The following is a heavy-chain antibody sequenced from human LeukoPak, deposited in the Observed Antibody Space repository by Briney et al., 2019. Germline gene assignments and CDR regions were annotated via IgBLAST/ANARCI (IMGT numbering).Heavy chain of an antibody. CDR1: GFTFSSYA. V-gene: IGHV3-23*01. J-gene: IGHJ4*02. Sequence: PGGSLRLSCAASGFTFSSYAMSWVRQAPGKGLECVSAISGSGGSTHYADSVKGRFTISRDNSKNTLYLQMNSLRAEDTAVYYCAKDPGSGYDLCDYFDYWGQGTLVTVSS. D-gene: IGHD5-12*01. CDR2: ISGSGGST. CDR3: AKDPGSGYDLCDYFDY.